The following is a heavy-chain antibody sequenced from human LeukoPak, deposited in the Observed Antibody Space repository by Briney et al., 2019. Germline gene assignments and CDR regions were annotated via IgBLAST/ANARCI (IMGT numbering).Heavy chain of an antibody. V-gene: IGHV4-39*07. D-gene: IGHD3-9*01. CDR3: AGRYYDILTGSGDWFDP. Sequence: SETLSLTCTVSGGSVSSGSYYWGWIRQPPGNGLEWIGNIYYSGSTYYNPSLKSRVTISVETSKNQFSLRLSSVTAADTTVYYCAGRYYDILTGSGDWFDPWGQGTLVTVSS. J-gene: IGHJ5*02. CDR1: GGSVSSGSYY. CDR2: IYYSGST.